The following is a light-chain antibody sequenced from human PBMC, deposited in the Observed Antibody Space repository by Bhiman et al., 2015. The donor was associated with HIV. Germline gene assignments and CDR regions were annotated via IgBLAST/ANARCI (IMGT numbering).Light chain of an antibody. CDR3: QSADSSAARDVV. J-gene: IGLJ2*01. Sequence: SYELTQPSSVSVSPGQTVKITCSGDILARKYARWFQQKPGQAPVLVIYKDSERPSGIPERFSGSSSGTTVTLTISGVQAEDEADYYCQSADSSAARDVVFGGGTKLTVL. CDR1: ILARKY. V-gene: IGLV3-25*03. CDR2: KDS.